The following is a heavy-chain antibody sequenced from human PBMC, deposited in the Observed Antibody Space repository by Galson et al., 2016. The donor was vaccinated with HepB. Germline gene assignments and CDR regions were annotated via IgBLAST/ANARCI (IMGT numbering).Heavy chain of an antibody. J-gene: IGHJ5*02. CDR2: FFYSGST. CDR3: AKVGSSWSFKCFDP. Sequence: SETLSLTCTVSGGYIRRYSWSWIRQPPGKGLEWRGYFFYSGSTIHNPSLKNRVTMSADTSNNQFSLKLNSVTAADTAVYYCAKVGSSWSFKCFDPWGQGTLVTVSS. D-gene: IGHD6-13*01. CDR1: GGYIRRYS. V-gene: IGHV4-59*01.